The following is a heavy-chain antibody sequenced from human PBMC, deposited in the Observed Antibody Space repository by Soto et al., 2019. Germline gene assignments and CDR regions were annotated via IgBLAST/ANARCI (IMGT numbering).Heavy chain of an antibody. CDR2: IKSKYNGGTI. CDR1: GFIFSNAW. J-gene: IGHJ4*02. CDR3: VTGKYLDY. V-gene: IGHV3-15*07. Sequence: VQLVESGGALVKPGGSLRLSCAGSGFIFSNAWMNWVRQAPGKGLEWVGRIKSKYNGGTIDYVAPVKGRFAISRDDSKSTAYLQTESLDTEHTGVYYCVTGKYLDYWGQGTLVTVSS.